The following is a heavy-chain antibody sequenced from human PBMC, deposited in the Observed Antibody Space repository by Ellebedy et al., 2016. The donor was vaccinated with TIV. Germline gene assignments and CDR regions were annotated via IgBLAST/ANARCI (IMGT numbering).Heavy chain of an antibody. J-gene: IGHJ5*02. CDR1: GGSMTRSSYY. CDR3: ARWFGELLYVRWFDP. Sequence: SETLSLTCTVSGGSMTRSSYYWGWIWQPPGKGLEWIGSIYYSGSTDYNPSLKRRVTISADTSKNEIPLRLSSVTAADTAVYYCARWFGELLYVRWFDPWGQGTLVTVSS. CDR2: IYYSGST. D-gene: IGHD3-10*01. V-gene: IGHV4-39*01.